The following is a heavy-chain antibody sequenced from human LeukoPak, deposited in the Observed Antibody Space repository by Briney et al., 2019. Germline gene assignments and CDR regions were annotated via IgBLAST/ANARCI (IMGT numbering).Heavy chain of an antibody. Sequence: TGRSLRLSCAASGFTVSRNYMSWVRQAPGKGLERVSLIYSGGNTYYADSVKGRFTISRDNSKNTLYLQMNSLRAEDTAVYYCGSGEWPRDYWGQGTLVTVSS. D-gene: IGHD3-10*01. J-gene: IGHJ4*02. CDR3: GSGEWPRDY. CDR2: IYSGGNT. V-gene: IGHV3-53*01. CDR1: GFTVSRNY.